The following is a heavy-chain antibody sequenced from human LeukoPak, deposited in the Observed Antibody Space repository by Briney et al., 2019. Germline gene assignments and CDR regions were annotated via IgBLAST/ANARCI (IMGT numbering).Heavy chain of an antibody. CDR3: ATVWSDTAMAPGGFDY. J-gene: IGHJ4*02. CDR1: GYTFTSYG. Sequence: ASVKVSCKASGYTFTSYGISWVRQAPGKGLEWMGRVDPEDGETIYAEKFQGRVTITADTSTDTAYMELSSLRSEDTAVYYCATVWSDTAMAPGGFDYWGQGTLVTVSS. V-gene: IGHV1-69-2*01. D-gene: IGHD5-18*01. CDR2: VDPEDGET.